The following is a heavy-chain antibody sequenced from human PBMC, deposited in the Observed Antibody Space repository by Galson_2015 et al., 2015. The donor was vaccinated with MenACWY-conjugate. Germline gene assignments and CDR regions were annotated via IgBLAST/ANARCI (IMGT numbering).Heavy chain of an antibody. V-gene: IGHV1-18*01. Sequence: SVKVSCKASAYTFINYGISWVRQAPGQGLEWMGWISPYNGNTNSAQKLQGRVTMTTDTSTSTAYMELRSLRSDDTAVYYCARRNYGQAFDSWGQGTLVTVSS. CDR3: ARRNYGQAFDS. CDR2: ISPYNGNT. CDR1: AYTFINYG. J-gene: IGHJ4*02. D-gene: IGHD3-16*01.